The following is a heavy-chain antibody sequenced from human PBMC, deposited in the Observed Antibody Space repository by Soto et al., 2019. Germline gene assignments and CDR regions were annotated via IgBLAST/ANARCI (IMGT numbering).Heavy chain of an antibody. D-gene: IGHD5-12*01. CDR1: GYSFTSYW. CDR3: ARQDIVAGYYYYGMDV. J-gene: IGHJ6*02. Sequence: PGESLKISCKGSGYSFTSYWIGWVRQMPGKGLEWMGIIYPGDSDTRYSPSFQGQVTISADKSISTAYLQWSSLKASDTAMYYCARQDIVAGYYYYGMDVWGQGTTVTVSS. V-gene: IGHV5-51*01. CDR2: IYPGDSDT.